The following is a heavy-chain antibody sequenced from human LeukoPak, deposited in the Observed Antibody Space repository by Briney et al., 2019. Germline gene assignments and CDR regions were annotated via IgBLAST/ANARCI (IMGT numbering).Heavy chain of an antibody. Sequence: ASVKVSCKASGGTFSSYAISWVRQAPGQGLEWMGGIIRIFGTANYAQKFQGRVTITADESTSTAYMELSSLRSEDTAVYYCARSTDYDYVWGSYRSYAFDIWGQGTMVTVSS. CDR2: IIRIFGTA. V-gene: IGHV1-69*13. CDR3: ARSTDYDYVWGSYRSYAFDI. J-gene: IGHJ3*02. CDR1: GGTFSSYA. D-gene: IGHD3-16*02.